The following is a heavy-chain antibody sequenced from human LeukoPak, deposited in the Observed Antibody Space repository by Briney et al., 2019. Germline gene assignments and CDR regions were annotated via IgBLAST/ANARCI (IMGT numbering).Heavy chain of an antibody. Sequence: SETLSLTCAVSGYSISSSNWWGWIRQPPGKGLEWIGYIYYSGSTYYNPSLKSRVTISVDTSKNQFSLKLSSVTAADTAVYYCAGRSDYFDYWGQGTLVTVSS. J-gene: IGHJ4*02. CDR1: GYSISSSNW. CDR3: AGRSDYFDY. V-gene: IGHV4-28*01. CDR2: IYYSGST.